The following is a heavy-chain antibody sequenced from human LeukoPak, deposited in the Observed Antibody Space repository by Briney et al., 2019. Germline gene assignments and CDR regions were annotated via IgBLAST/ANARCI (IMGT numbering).Heavy chain of an antibody. Sequence: PGGSLRLSCAASGFTFAEYAMYWVRQAPGKGLEWVSLISGDGDSAYYADPVKGRFTISRDNSKNSLYLQMNSLRTEDTALYYCAKDSLEAAGNWGSWGQGTLVTVSS. J-gene: IGHJ5*02. D-gene: IGHD6-13*01. CDR2: ISGDGDSA. V-gene: IGHV3-43*02. CDR3: AKDSLEAAGNWGS. CDR1: GFTFAEYA.